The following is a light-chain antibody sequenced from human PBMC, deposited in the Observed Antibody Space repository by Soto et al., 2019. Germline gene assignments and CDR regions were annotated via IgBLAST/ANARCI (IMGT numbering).Light chain of an antibody. CDR3: QQYNSWPPIT. J-gene: IGKJ5*01. CDR2: DAS. V-gene: IGKV3-15*01. CDR1: QSVSNS. Sequence: EIVLTQSPATLSLSPGDRASISCRASQSVSNSLTWYQQRPGQAPRLLIHDASKMATGIPARFSGSGSGTEFTLTISILQSEDFAVYYCQQYNSWPPITFGQRTLLEIK.